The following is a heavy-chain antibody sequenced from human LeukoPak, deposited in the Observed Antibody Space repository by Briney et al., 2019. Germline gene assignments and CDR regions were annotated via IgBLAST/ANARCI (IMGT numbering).Heavy chain of an antibody. J-gene: IGHJ5*02. V-gene: IGHV1-46*01. CDR2: INPSGGST. CDR1: GYTFTSYY. Sequence: ASVKVSCKASGYTFTSYYIHWVRQAPGQGLEWMGIINPSGGSTNYAQKFQGRVTMTRDMSTTTDYMELSSLRSEDTAVYYCARDNSVGDIAWWFDPWGQGTLVTVSS. D-gene: IGHD3-16*02. CDR3: ARDNSVGDIAWWFDP.